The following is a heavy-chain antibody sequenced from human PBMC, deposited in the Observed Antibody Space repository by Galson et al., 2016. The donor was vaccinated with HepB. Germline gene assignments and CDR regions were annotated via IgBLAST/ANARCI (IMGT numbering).Heavy chain of an antibody. J-gene: IGHJ6*02. CDR1: EFTFSLYG. CDR3: ARDLEPHFNVGYYYYGMDV. CDR2: ISSNGDHT. D-gene: IGHD1-14*01. Sequence: SLRLSCAASEFTFSLYGMHWVRQAPGKGLEHVSAISSNGDHTYYADSVRGRFTISRDNSKNMLYLQMNSLRVEDKAIYYCARDLEPHFNVGYYYYGMDVWGQGTTVTVSS. V-gene: IGHV3-64*04.